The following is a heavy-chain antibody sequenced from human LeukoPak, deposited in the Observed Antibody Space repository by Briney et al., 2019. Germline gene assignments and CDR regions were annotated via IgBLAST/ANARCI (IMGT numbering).Heavy chain of an antibody. CDR2: INPNSGGT. Sequence: ASVKVSCKASGYTFAGYYMHWVRQAPGQGLEWMGRINPNSGGTNYAQKFQGRVTMTRDTSISTAYMELSSLRSEDTAVYYCARSHVLRFLEWSHGGLYYMDVWGKGTTVTVSS. V-gene: IGHV1-2*06. J-gene: IGHJ6*03. CDR1: GYTFAGYY. D-gene: IGHD3-3*01. CDR3: ARSHVLRFLEWSHGGLYYMDV.